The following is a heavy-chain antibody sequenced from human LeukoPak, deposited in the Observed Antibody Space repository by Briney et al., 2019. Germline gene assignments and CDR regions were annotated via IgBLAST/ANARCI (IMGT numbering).Heavy chain of an antibody. Sequence: GGSLRLSCVTSGFTFSSHWMHWVRQGPGKGLQCIARIKNDATYADYAGSVKGRFTISRDNAKNALYLQMNSLGAECTAFFCCVRDDDFDSNDFWGEGTLVTVSS. D-gene: IGHD2-21*02. CDR1: GFTFSSHW. J-gene: IGHJ4*02. CDR3: VRDDDFDSNDF. V-gene: IGHV3-74*01. CDR2: IKNDATYA.